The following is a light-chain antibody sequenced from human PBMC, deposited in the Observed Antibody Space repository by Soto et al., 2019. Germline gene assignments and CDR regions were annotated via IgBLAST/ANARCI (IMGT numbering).Light chain of an antibody. J-gene: IGKJ2*01. CDR2: AAS. CDR3: QKYNSAPKT. Sequence: DIQMTQSPSSLSASVGDRVTITCRASQVISNYLAWYQQKPGEVPNLLIYAASTLQKGVQSRFSGGGSGTLFTLTISSLQPDDVATYFCQKYNSAPKTFGRGTRLEIK. CDR1: QVISNY. V-gene: IGKV1-27*01.